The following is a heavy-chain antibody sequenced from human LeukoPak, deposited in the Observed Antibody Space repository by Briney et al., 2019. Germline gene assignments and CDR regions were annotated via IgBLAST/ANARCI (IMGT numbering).Heavy chain of an antibody. CDR1: GFTFSSYW. CDR2: INSDGSIT. CDR3: ARVRATFSPHFDN. D-gene: IGHD5-12*01. V-gene: IGHV3-74*01. Sequence: GGSLRLSCAASGFTFSSYWMHWVRQALGKGLMWVSRINSDGSITSYADSVKGRFTISRDNAKNTLHVQMNSLRAEDTAVYYCARVRATFSPHFDNWGQGTLVTVSS. J-gene: IGHJ4*02.